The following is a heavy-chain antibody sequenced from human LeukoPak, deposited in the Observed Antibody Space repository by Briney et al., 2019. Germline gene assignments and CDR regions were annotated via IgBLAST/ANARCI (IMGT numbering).Heavy chain of an antibody. J-gene: IGHJ2*01. CDR2: ISGYNGNT. Sequence: GASVKVCCKASGYTFINYGFTWVRQAPGQGLEWMGWISGYNGNTNYLQKFQGRVTMTTDTSTNTVYMELRSLSSDDTAVYYCARVSTNSRVGGYDPQWYFDLWGRGTLVTVSS. V-gene: IGHV1-18*04. D-gene: IGHD5-12*01. CDR3: ARVSTNSRVGGYDPQWYFDL. CDR1: GYTFINYG.